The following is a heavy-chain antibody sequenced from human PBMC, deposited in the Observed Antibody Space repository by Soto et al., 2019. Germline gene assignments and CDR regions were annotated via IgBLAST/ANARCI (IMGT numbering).Heavy chain of an antibody. CDR3: ARGLVGSTTAFGY. D-gene: IGHD1-26*01. CDR2: IYTPGST. V-gene: IGHV3-53*01. J-gene: IGHJ4*02. CDR1: GFTVSRSY. Sequence: GGSLRLSCAASGFTVSRSYMSWVRQAPGKGLEWVSTIYTPGSTYYADSVKGRFTISRDNSKNTLYLQMNGLRAEDTAVYYCARGLVGSTTAFGYWGQGTLVTVSS.